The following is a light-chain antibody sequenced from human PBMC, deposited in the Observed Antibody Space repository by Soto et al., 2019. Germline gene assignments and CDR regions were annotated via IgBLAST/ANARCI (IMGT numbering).Light chain of an antibody. CDR1: SSDVGGFDH. Sequence: QSVLTQPASVSGSPGQSITISCTGASSDVGGFDHVSWYQQHPGKVPRLLIYDASSRPSGVSDRFSDSKSGNTDSLTISGLQAEDEADYYCNSFTTTNTYVFGTGTKVTVL. CDR2: DAS. J-gene: IGLJ1*01. CDR3: NSFTTTNTYV. V-gene: IGLV2-14*03.